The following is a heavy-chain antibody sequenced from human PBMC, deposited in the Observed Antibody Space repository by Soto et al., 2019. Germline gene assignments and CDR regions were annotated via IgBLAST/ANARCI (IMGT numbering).Heavy chain of an antibody. CDR1: GFSFSSCT. Sequence: QGNLVESWGGVDQRSGCLTLSCTASGFSFSSCTMHWLRRTPCKVLEWVGISSFEGSSQDYADWLKGRIVISSDNSNDILYLQINTLRPVDKARYYYARDTVTSLTPYPGFYYYGMDVWRNGTTVTFSS. J-gene: IGHJ6*04. CDR2: SSFEGSSQ. V-gene: IGHV3-30*09. D-gene: IGHD2-2*01. CDR3: ARDTVTSLTPYPGFYYYGMDV.